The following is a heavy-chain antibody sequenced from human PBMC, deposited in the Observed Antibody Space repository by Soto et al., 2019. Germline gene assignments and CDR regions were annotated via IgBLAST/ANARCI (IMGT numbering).Heavy chain of an antibody. Sequence: GGSLRLSCAASGFTFSDYYMSWIRQAPGKGLEWVSYISSSGSTIYYADSVKGRFTISRDNAKNSRYLQMNSMRAEDTAVYYCARNSYYDFWSGYHYYYYYMDVWGKGTTVTVSS. J-gene: IGHJ6*03. CDR2: ISSSGSTI. D-gene: IGHD3-3*01. V-gene: IGHV3-11*01. CDR1: GFTFSDYY. CDR3: ARNSYYDFWSGYHYYYYYMDV.